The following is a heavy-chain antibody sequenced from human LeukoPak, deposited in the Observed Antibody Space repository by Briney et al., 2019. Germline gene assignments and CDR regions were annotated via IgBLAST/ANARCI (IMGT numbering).Heavy chain of an antibody. D-gene: IGHD2-2*01. CDR1: GGSISSGGYY. Sequence: PSQALSLTCTVSGGSISSGGYYWSWIRQPPGKGLEWIGYIYYSGSTNYNPSLKSRVTISVDTSKNQFSLKLSSVTAADTAVYYCARLTLGYCSSTSCYQRFDPWGQGTLVTVSS. CDR3: ARLTLGYCSSTSCYQRFDP. CDR2: IYYSGST. V-gene: IGHV4-61*08. J-gene: IGHJ5*02.